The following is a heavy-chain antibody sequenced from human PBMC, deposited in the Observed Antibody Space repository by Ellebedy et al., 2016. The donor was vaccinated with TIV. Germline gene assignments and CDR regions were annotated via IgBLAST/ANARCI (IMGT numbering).Heavy chain of an antibody. CDR3: AKGKSVVPAASDY. CDR1: GFTFSSYA. CDR2: ISGSGGNT. D-gene: IGHD2-2*01. J-gene: IGHJ4*02. V-gene: IGHV3-23*01. Sequence: GGSLRLXXAASGFTFSSYAMSWVRQAPGKGLEWVSEISGSGGNTYHADSVKGRFAISRDNSKNMIYLQMSNLRAEDTAIYYCAKGKSVVPAASDYWGQGTLVTVSS.